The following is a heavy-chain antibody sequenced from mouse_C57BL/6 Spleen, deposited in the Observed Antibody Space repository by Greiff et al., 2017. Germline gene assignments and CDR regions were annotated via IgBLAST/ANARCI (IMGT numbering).Heavy chain of an antibody. D-gene: IGHD2-4*01. J-gene: IGHJ3*01. CDR2: IYPGGGYT. Sequence: QVQLQQSGAELVRPGTSVKMSCKASGYTFTNYWIGWAKQRPGHGLEWIGDIYPGGGYTNYNEKFKGKATLTADKSSSTAYMQFSSLTSEDSAIYYCARSDYDYDAAWFAYWGQGTLVTVSA. V-gene: IGHV1-63*01. CDR3: ARSDYDYDAAWFAY. CDR1: GYTFTNYW.